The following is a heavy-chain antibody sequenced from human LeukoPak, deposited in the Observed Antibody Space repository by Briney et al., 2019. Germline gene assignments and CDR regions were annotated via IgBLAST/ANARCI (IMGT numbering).Heavy chain of an antibody. CDR3: ARDNSGSYSYGYYFDY. CDR1: GVSISSYY. J-gene: IGHJ4*02. V-gene: IGHV4-4*07. D-gene: IGHD1-26*01. CDR2: IYTSGST. Sequence: PSETLSLTCTVSGVSISSYYWSWIRQPAGKGLEWIGRIYTSGSTNYNPSLKSRVTMSVDTSKNQFSLKLSSVTAADTAVYYCARDNSGSYSYGYYFDYWGQGTLVTVSS.